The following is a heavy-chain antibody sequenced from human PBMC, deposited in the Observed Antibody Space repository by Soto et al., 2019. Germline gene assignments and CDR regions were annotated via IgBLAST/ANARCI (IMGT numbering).Heavy chain of an antibody. CDR1: GYTFSSHA. V-gene: IGHV1-3*01. CDR2: INAGNGDT. D-gene: IGHD1-26*01. Sequence: GASVKVSCKASGYTFSSHAIHWVRQAPGQRLEWMGWINAGNGDTKYSQKFQGRVAITRDTSASSAYMELSTLRSDDTAVYYCARDKGSKAWYYFFDFWGQGTLVTVSS. J-gene: IGHJ4*02. CDR3: ARDKGSKAWYYFFDF.